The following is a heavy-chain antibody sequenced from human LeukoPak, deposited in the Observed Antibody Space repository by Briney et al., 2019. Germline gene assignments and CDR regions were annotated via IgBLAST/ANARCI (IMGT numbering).Heavy chain of an antibody. D-gene: IGHD6-19*01. J-gene: IGHJ4*02. V-gene: IGHV3-7*01. Sequence: GGSLRLSCAASGFTFSSNWMSWVRQAPGKGLEWVANIKQDGSEKYYVDYEKGRFTISRDNAKNSLYLQMNSLGAEDTAVYYYARDLIAVAESHFDFWGQGTLVTVAS. CDR2: IKQDGSEK. CDR1: GFTFSSNW. CDR3: ARDLIAVAESHFDF.